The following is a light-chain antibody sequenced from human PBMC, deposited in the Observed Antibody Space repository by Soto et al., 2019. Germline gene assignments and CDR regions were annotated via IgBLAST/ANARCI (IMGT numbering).Light chain of an antibody. V-gene: IGKV3-20*01. CDR1: QSVRSNY. J-gene: IGKJ2*01. CDR2: GAS. CDR3: QQYGGSPYT. Sequence: EIVLTQSPGTLSLSPGERATLSCRASQSVRSNYLAWYQQKPGQAPRLLIYGASSRATGITDRFSGTGSGTDFTLTISRLDPEDFAVYYCQQYGGSPYTFGQGTKLEIK.